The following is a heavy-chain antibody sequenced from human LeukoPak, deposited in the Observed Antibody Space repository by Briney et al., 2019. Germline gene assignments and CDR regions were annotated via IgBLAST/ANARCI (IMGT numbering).Heavy chain of an antibody. CDR1: GYRFTNYW. D-gene: IGHD3-22*01. V-gene: IGHV5-51*01. CDR2: IYPGDSDT. CDR3: AKRGYYDSSGYYNFDY. Sequence: GAALKISCKGSGYRFTNYWIAWGRQMPGKGLEGMGIIYPGDSDTRYSPSFQGQVTISADKSISTAYLQWSSLKASDTAMYYCAKRGYYDSSGYYNFDYWGQGTLVTVSS. J-gene: IGHJ4*02.